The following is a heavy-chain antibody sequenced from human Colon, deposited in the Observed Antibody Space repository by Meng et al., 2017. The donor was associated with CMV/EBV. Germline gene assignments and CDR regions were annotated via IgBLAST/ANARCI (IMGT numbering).Heavy chain of an antibody. J-gene: IGHJ6*02. CDR1: GFTFSDYY. Sequence: GGSLRLSCAASGFTFSDYYMTWVRQAPGKGLEWLSSISIRDSTIYYADSVRGRFTISRDNANNSLYLQMNSLRAEDTAVYYCARESIAMVRGYGMDVWGQGTTVTVSS. D-gene: IGHD3-10*01. CDR3: ARESIAMVRGYGMDV. V-gene: IGHV3-11*01. CDR2: ISIRDSTI.